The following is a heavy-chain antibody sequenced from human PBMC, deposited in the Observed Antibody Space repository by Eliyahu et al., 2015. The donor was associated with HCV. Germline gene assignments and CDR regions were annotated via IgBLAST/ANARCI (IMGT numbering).Heavy chain of an antibody. CDR3: TRHHHETLGYCSSTSCYKTVDY. CDR1: GFTFSGSA. D-gene: IGHD2-2*02. J-gene: IGHJ4*02. Sequence: EVQLVESGGGLVQPGGSLKLSCAASGFTFSGSAMXWVRXASGKGLEWVGRIRSKANSYATAYAASVKGRFTISRDDSKNTAYLQMNSLKTEDTAVYYCTRHHHETLGYCSSTSCYKTVDYWGQGTLVTVSS. CDR2: IRSKANSYAT. V-gene: IGHV3-73*02.